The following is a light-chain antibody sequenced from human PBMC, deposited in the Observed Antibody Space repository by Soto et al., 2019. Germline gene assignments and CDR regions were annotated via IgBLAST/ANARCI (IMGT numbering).Light chain of an antibody. J-gene: IGLJ2*01. CDR2: ENT. V-gene: IGLV2-23*01. Sequence: QSALTQPASVSGSPGQSITISCTETSSDVGSYNLVSWYQQHPGKAPKLMIYENTERPSGVSNRFSGSKSGNTASLTISGLKAEDEADYYCSSYAGSTTYVVFGGGTKVTVL. CDR1: SSDVGSYNL. CDR3: SSYAGSTTYVV.